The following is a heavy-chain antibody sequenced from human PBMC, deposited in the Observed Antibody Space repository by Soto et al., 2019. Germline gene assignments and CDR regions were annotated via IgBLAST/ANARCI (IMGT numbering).Heavy chain of an antibody. V-gene: IGHV4-31*03. Sequence: LSLTCTVSGGSMSSGGYYWIWVRQHPGKGLEWIGYIYYSGSTYYNPSLKSRVTISVETSKNQFSLKLISVTAADTAVYYCAREMAEAGHWFDAWGQTPPGTFS. CDR3: AREMAEAGHWFDA. D-gene: IGHD6-13*01. CDR1: GGSMSSGGYY. CDR2: IYYSGST. J-gene: IGHJ5*02.